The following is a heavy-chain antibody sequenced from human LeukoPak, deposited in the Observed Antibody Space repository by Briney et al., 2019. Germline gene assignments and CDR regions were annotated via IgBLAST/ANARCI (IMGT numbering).Heavy chain of an antibody. CDR3: ARDHRLGFEY. Sequence: PGGSLRLSCAASGFTFSTYSIHWVRQAPGKGLEGVSYIRSRDRNKYYADSVKGRFTISTDNAENSMYLQMNSLRTADPAVYYLARDHRLGFEYWGRGTLVTVSS. D-gene: IGHD1-26*01. J-gene: IGHJ1*01. V-gene: IGHV3-48*01. CDR2: IRSRDRNK. CDR1: GFTFSTYS.